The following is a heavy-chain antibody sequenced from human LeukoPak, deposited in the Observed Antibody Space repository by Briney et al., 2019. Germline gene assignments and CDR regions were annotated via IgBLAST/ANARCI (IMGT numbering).Heavy chain of an antibody. J-gene: IGHJ6*03. CDR3: ARVRLWGYGYYYYYMDV. CDR2: ISAYNGNT. CDR1: GCTFTSYG. D-gene: IGHD5-18*01. Sequence: AAVKVSCKASGCTFTSYGISWLGQAPAQGLEWMGWISAYNGNTNYAQTLHGRVTMNTNKCTGTDHIELRSLRYDDTAVYYCARVRLWGYGYYYYYMDVWGKGTTVTVSS. V-gene: IGHV1-18*01.